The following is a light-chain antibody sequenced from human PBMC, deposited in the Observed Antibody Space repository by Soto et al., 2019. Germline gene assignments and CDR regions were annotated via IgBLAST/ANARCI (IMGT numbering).Light chain of an antibody. CDR2: DVS. V-gene: IGLV2-14*03. CDR3: KSYTTRGTYV. Sequence: QSVLTQPASVSGSPGQSITISCTGTSSDVGGYNSVSWYQHHPGKAPKLMIYDVSNRSSGVSSRFSGPKSDNTASLTISGLQAEDEADYYCKSYTTRGTYVFGTGTKVTVL. J-gene: IGLJ1*01. CDR1: SSDVGGYNS.